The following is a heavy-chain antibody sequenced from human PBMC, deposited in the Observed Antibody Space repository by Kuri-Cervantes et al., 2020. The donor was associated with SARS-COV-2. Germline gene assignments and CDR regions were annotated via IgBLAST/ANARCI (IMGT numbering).Heavy chain of an antibody. CDR3: ARGEGVRELMVLFQWRGAGPLDF. CDR1: GYTFTGYY. D-gene: IGHD4/OR15-4a*01. Sequence: ASVKVSCKASGYTFTGYYMHWVRQAPGQGFEWMGWINPNSGGTNYAQKFQGWVAMTRDTSLSTAYMELSRLRSDDTAVYYCARGEGVRELMVLFQWRGAGPLDFWGQGTLVTVSS. J-gene: IGHJ4*02. CDR2: INPNSGGT. V-gene: IGHV1-2*04.